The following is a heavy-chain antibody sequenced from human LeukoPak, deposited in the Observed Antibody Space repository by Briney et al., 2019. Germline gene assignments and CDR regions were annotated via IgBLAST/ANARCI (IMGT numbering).Heavy chain of an antibody. V-gene: IGHV1-46*01. CDR3: ARHSLPGKTPFDY. CDR1: GYTFTTYY. CDR2: INPSGGST. J-gene: IGHJ4*02. Sequence: ASVKVSFKASGYTFTTYYIHWVRQAPGQGPEWVGIINPSGGSTSYAQKFQGRVTMTRDTSTSTVYMDLTSLRSDDTAVYYCARHSLPGKTPFDYWGQGTLVTVSS. D-gene: IGHD1-1*01.